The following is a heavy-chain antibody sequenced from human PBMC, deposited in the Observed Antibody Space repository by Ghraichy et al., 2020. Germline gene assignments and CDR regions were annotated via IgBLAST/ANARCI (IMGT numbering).Heavy chain of an antibody. CDR3: ARFCSRTGCYNSFDH. CDR2: MNPNSGNT. V-gene: IGHV1-8*01. Sequence: ASVKVSCKASGYTFTNYDINWVRQATGQGLDWMGWMNPNSGNTGYAQKFQDRVTMTRNTSISTAYMELSSLRSDDTAVYYCARFCSRTGCYNSFDHWGHGTLVTVSS. D-gene: IGHD2-2*02. J-gene: IGHJ4*01. CDR1: GYTFTNYD.